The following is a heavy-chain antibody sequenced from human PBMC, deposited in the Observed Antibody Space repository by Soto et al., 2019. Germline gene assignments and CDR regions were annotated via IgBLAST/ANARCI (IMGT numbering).Heavy chain of an antibody. Sequence: EVLLVESGGGSRQPGGSLRLSCVASGYTFNSHEMNWVRQAPGKGLEWISSISGSGTTNYAESVKGRFTISRDNAHKSLFLEMKDLRVEDTAVYYCARGGIHWGQETLVTVSS. CDR1: GYTFNSHE. V-gene: IGHV3-48*03. CDR2: ISGSGTT. D-gene: IGHD3-16*01. J-gene: IGHJ4*02. CDR3: ARGGIH.